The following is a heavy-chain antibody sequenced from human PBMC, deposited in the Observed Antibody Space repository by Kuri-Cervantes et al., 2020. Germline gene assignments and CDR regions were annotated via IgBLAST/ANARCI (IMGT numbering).Heavy chain of an antibody. CDR1: GYTFTGYY. J-gene: IGHJ5*02. CDR2: INPNSGGT. V-gene: IGHV1-2*02. Sequence: ASVKVSCKASGYTFTGYYMHRVRQAPGQGLEWMGWINPNSGGTKYAQKFEGRVTMTRDTSISIVYMELSRLRSDDTAVYYCARRIGYSGYLGPWGQGTLVTVSS. CDR3: ARRIGYSGYLGP. D-gene: IGHD5-12*01.